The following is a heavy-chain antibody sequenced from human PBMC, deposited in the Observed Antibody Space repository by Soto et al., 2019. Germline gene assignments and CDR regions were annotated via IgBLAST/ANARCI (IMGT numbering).Heavy chain of an antibody. J-gene: IGHJ4*02. CDR3: ASDSSGWYVGIGY. CDR2: INAGNGNT. CDR1: GYTFTSYA. D-gene: IGHD6-19*01. Sequence: ASVKVSCKASGYTFTSYAMHWVRQAPGQRLEWMGWINAGNGNTKYSQKLQGRVTITRDTSASTAYMELSSPRSEDTAVYYCASDSSGWYVGIGYWGQGTLVTVSS. V-gene: IGHV1-3*01.